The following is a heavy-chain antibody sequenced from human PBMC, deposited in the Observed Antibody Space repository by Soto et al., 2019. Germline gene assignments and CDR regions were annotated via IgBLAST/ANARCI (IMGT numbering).Heavy chain of an antibody. CDR2: MNHNSDNT. V-gene: IGHV1-8*02. CDR3: ARAGPLGYCSGGSCYPPDY. J-gene: IGHJ4*02. D-gene: IGHD2-15*01. Sequence: ASEEVFTKASWYHFTNYDINWVRQTNGQGLEKKGRMNHNSDNTGYAQKFQGRVTMTRNTFISTAYMELSSLRSEDTAVYYCARAGPLGYCSGGSCYPPDYWGQGTLVTVSS. CDR1: WYHFTNYD.